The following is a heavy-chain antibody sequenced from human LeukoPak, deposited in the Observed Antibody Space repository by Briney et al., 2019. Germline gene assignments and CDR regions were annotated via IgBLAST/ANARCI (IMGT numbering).Heavy chain of an antibody. CDR3: ARGSGRFLEWLSLGQTDYGMDV. CDR2: IYYSGST. V-gene: IGHV4-30-4*01. D-gene: IGHD3-3*01. Sequence: KPSQTLSLTCTVSGGSISSGDYYWSWIRQPPGKGLEWIGYIYYSGSTYYNPSLKSRVTISVDTSKNQFSLKLSSVTAADTAVYYCARGSGRFLEWLSLGQTDYGMDVWGQGTTVTVSS. CDR1: GGSISSGDYY. J-gene: IGHJ6*02.